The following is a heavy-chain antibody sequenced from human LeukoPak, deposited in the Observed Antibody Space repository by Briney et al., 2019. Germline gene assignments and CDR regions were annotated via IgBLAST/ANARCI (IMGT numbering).Heavy chain of an antibody. CDR3: ARAGYSGGWQDY. CDR2: IYYSGST. V-gene: IGHV4-59*01. D-gene: IGHD6-19*01. J-gene: IGHJ4*02. CDR1: GGSISSYY. Sequence: SETLSLTCTVSGGSISSYYWSWIRQPPGKGLEWIGYIYYSGSTNYNPSLKSRVTISVDTSKNQFSLKLSSVTAADTAVYYCARAGYSGGWQDYWCQGTLVTVSS.